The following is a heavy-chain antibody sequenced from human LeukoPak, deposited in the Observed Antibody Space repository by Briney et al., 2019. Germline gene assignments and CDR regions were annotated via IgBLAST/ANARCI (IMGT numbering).Heavy chain of an antibody. CDR2: INWNGGST. D-gene: IGHD3-16*02. J-gene: IGHJ4*02. CDR3: ARGYYDYVWGSYRYTDFDY. V-gene: IGHV3-20*04. CDR1: GFTFDDYG. Sequence: GGSLRLSCAASGFTFDDYGMSWVRQAPGKGLEWVSGINWNGGSTGYADSVKGRFTISRDNAKNSLYLQVNSLRAEDTALYYCARGYYDYVWGSYRYTDFDYWSQGTLVTVSS.